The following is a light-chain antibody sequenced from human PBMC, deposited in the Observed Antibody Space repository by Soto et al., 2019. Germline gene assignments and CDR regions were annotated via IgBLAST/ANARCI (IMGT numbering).Light chain of an antibody. Sequence: QAVVTQPPSVSGAPGQRVTISCTGSSSNIGAGYDVHWYQQLPGTAPKLLIYGNSNRPSGVPDRFSGSKSGTSASLAITGLQAEDEADYYCQSYDSSLSGWVFGGGTKPTV. CDR3: QSYDSSLSGWV. V-gene: IGLV1-40*01. CDR1: SSNIGAGYD. CDR2: GNS. J-gene: IGLJ3*02.